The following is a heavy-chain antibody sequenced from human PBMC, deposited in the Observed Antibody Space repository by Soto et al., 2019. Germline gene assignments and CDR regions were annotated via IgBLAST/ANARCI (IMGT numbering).Heavy chain of an antibody. CDR3: ARGATYYYDSSGYYQTRYDAFDI. CDR1: GFTFSSYD. Sequence: PGGSLRLSCAASGFTFSSYDMHWVRQATGKGLEWVSAIGTAGDTYYPGSVKGRFTISRENAKNSLYLQMNSLRAGDTAVYYCARGATYYYDSSGYYQTRYDAFDIWGQGTMVTVSS. CDR2: IGTAGDT. V-gene: IGHV3-13*01. D-gene: IGHD3-22*01. J-gene: IGHJ3*02.